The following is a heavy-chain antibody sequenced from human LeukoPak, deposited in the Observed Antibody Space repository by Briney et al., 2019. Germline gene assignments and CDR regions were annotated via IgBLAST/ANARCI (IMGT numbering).Heavy chain of an antibody. J-gene: IGHJ1*01. CDR1: GFTFSSYA. V-gene: IGHV3-74*01. CDR3: SSLAG. CDR2: ISPDGRST. Sequence: GRSLRLSCAASGFTFSSYAMHWVRQAPGKGLVWVSQISPDGRSTRYADSVKGRFTISRDNAKNTLYLEMNGLTAEDTAVYYCSSLAGGGQGTLVTVSS.